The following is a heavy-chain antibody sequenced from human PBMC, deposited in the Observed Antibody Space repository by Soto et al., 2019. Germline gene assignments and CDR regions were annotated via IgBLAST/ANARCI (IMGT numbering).Heavy chain of an antibody. D-gene: IGHD6-19*01. J-gene: IGHJ6*03. Sequence: GSGPTLVNPTETLTLTCPVSGFSLSNGKVGVSWIRQPPGEALEWLAHIFSNDEKSYRTSLKSRLTISEDTSKSQVVLTMTNVDPVDTATYYCARILFGRSVAGGYFYMDVWGKGTTVTVSS. CDR2: IFSNDEK. CDR1: GFSLSNGKVG. V-gene: IGHV2-26*01. CDR3: ARILFGRSVAGGYFYMDV.